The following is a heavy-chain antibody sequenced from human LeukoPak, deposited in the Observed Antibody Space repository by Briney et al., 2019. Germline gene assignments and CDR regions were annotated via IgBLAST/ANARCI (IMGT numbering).Heavy chain of an antibody. D-gene: IGHD6-13*01. V-gene: IGHV4-59*01. CDR2: IYYSGST. CDR1: GDSISTYY. Sequence: SETLSLTCTVSGDSISTYYWSWVRQPPGKGLEWIGYIYYSGSTNYNPSLKSRVTISVDTSKKQFFLKLSSVTAADTAVYYCARDIAAAGLFDYWGQGTLVTVSS. CDR3: ARDIAAAGLFDY. J-gene: IGHJ4*02.